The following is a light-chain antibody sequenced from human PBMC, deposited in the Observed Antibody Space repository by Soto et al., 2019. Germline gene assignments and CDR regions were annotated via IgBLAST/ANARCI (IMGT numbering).Light chain of an antibody. CDR3: QQYNNCPPALT. J-gene: IGKJ1*01. V-gene: IGKV3-15*01. Sequence: EIVMTQSPATLSVSPGERATLSCRASQSVSSNLAWYQQKPGQAPRLLIYGASTRATGIPARFSGSGSGTEFTLTISSLQSEDFAGYYCQQYNNCPPALTFGQGTKVEIK. CDR2: GAS. CDR1: QSVSSN.